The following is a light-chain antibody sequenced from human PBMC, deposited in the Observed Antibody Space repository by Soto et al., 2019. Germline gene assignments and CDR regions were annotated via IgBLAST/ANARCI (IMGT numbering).Light chain of an antibody. J-gene: IGKJ1*01. CDR2: XXX. CDR1: QSVSSY. V-gene: IGKV3-11*01. Sequence: EIVLTQSPATLSLSPGERATLSCRASQSVSSYLAWYQQKPGXXXXTXIXXXXKRATRXPDRFSGSGSGTDFTLTISRLKSEDFAVYYCQQYNNWPPVTFGQGTKGDIK. CDR3: QQYNNWPPVT.